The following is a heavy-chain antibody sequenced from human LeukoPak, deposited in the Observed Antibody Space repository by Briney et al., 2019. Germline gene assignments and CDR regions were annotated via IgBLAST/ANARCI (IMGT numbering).Heavy chain of an antibody. CDR3: ARDSDYGDYGDFDY. CDR2: ISGSGGST. J-gene: IGHJ4*02. Sequence: GGSLRLSCAASGFTFSSYAMSWVRQAPGKGLEWVSAISGSGGSTYYADSVKGRFTISRDNAKNSLYLQMNSLRAEDTAVYYCARDSDYGDYGDFDYWGQGTLVTVSS. CDR1: GFTFSSYA. V-gene: IGHV3-23*01. D-gene: IGHD4-17*01.